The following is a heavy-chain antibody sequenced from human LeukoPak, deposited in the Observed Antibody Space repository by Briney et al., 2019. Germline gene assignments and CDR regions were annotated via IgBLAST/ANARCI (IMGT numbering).Heavy chain of an antibody. J-gene: IGHJ6*02. CDR3: ARGYGSGSYYPYYYYGMDV. V-gene: IGHV4-59*01. D-gene: IGHD3-10*01. CDR1: GVSISIYY. Sequence: SETLSLTCTVSGVSISIYYWSWVRQPPGKGLEWIGYIYNSGSTIYNPSLKSRATISADTSKNQFSLQLSSVTAADTAVYYCARGYGSGSYYPYYYYGMDVWGQGTTVTVSS. CDR2: IYNSGST.